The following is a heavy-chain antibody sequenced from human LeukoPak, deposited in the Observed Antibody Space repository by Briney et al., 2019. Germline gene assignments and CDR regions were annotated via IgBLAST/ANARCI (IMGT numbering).Heavy chain of an antibody. CDR1: GYTFSSYA. CDR2: ISYDGSNK. V-gene: IGHV3-30-3*01. J-gene: IGHJ4*02. Sequence: GGSLRLSCADSGYTFSSYAMHWVRQAPGKGLEWVEVISYDGSNKYYADSVKGRFTISRDNSKNTLYLQMSSLRAEDTAVYYCARVRVRGARVSTTIDYWGLGTLVTVSS. D-gene: IGHD3-10*01. CDR3: ARVRVRGARVSTTIDY.